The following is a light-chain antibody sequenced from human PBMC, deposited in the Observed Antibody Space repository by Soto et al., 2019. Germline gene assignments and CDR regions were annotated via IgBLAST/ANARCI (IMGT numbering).Light chain of an antibody. CDR1: QSVSTY. J-gene: IGKJ4*01. V-gene: IGKV3-11*01. Sequence: EIVLTQSPATLPLSPGERATLSCRASQSVSTYLAWYQQKPGQAPRLLIYDASNRAAGIPARFGGSGSGTDFTLTISSLELEDFAVYYSQQRSNWPLTFGGGTKVEIK. CDR2: DAS. CDR3: QQRSNWPLT.